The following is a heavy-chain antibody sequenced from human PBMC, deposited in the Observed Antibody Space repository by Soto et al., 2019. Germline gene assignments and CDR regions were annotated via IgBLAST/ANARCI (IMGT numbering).Heavy chain of an antibody. V-gene: IGHV3-33*01. Sequence: QVQLVESGGGVVQPGRSLRLSCAASGFIFSNYGMHWVRQAPGKGLEWVAVIWYDGGNKYYADSVKGRFTISRDNSKNTLYLQMNSLRAEDTAVYYCARGDDSGRAEWGQGTLVTVSS. D-gene: IGHD3-10*01. J-gene: IGHJ4*02. CDR2: IWYDGGNK. CDR1: GFIFSNYG. CDR3: ARGDDSGRAE.